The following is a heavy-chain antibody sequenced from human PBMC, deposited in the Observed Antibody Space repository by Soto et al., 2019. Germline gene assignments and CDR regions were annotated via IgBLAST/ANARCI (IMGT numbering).Heavy chain of an antibody. CDR3: ARGHDYGAPRRRFPWFDP. V-gene: IGHV1-69*12. J-gene: IGHJ5*02. CDR2: IIPIFGTA. Sequence: QVQLVQSGAEVKKPGSSVKVSCKASGGTFSSYAISWVRQAPGQVLEWMGGIIPIFGTANYAQKFQGRVTITADESTSTAYMELSSLRSEDTAVYYCARGHDYGAPRRRFPWFDPWGQGTLVTVSS. CDR1: GGTFSSYA. D-gene: IGHD4-17*01.